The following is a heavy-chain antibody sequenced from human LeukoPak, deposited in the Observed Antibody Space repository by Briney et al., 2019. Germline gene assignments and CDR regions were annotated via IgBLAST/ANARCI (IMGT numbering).Heavy chain of an antibody. CDR2: VSSSSNTI. CDR1: GFTFSGHS. Sequence: GGSLRLSCAASGFTFSGHSMNWVRQAPGKGLEWVSFVSSSSNTIYYADSVKGRFTISRDNAKNSLYLQMNSLRAEDTAVYYCARESLGSSGYYRDYWGQGTLVTVSS. CDR3: ARESLGSSGYYRDY. J-gene: IGHJ4*02. V-gene: IGHV3-48*04. D-gene: IGHD3-22*01.